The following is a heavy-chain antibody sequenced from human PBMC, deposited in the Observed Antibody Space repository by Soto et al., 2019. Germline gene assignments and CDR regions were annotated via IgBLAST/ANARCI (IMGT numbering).Heavy chain of an antibody. D-gene: IGHD6-19*01. CDR2: ISYDGRNK. V-gene: IGHV3-30*18. CDR1: GFTFSSYG. CDR3: VKYGSSGWPYFHDMDG. Sequence: QVQLVESGGGVVQPGRSLRLSCAASGFTFSSYGMRWVRQAPGKGLEWEAVISYDGRNKYYADAVKGRFTISRDNSKNTLELQMSSRRAEDTAVYYCVKYGSSGWPYFHDMDGWGQWTTVTVSS. J-gene: IGHJ6*01.